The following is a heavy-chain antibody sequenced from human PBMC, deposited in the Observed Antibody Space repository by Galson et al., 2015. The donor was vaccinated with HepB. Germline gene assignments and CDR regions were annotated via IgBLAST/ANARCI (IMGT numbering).Heavy chain of an antibody. J-gene: IGHJ3*02. D-gene: IGHD3/OR15-3a*01. CDR1: GFTFSNYR. CDR2: IDIIDTTT. CDR3: SREVSGPFHAFDI. Sequence: SLRLSCAASGFTFSNYRLNWVRQAPGKGLEWVSYIDIIDTTTQYADSVKGRFTISRENAHNSLFLQMNILRDEDTAVYYCSREVSGPFHAFDIWGQGTMVTVSS. V-gene: IGHV3-48*02.